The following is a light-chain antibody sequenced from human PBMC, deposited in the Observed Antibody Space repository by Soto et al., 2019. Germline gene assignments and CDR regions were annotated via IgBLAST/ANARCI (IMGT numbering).Light chain of an antibody. V-gene: IGKV3-15*01. CDR1: QSLNTD. CDR3: QQYKGLPPIT. CDR2: GAS. Sequence: THSPDSLSVSPGEPATLSCLVSQSLNTDLAWYQQKPGQAPRLLLYGASTRATGISTRCSGGGSGTEFTLTISGLQSEDSAVYHCQQYKGLPPITFGRGTRLEIK. J-gene: IGKJ5*01.